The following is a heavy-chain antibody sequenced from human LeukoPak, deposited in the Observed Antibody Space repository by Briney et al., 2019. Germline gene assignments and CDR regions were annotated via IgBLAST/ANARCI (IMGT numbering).Heavy chain of an antibody. V-gene: IGHV4-4*02. CDR1: GGSISSSNW. CDR3: ARGGSYGYVGFDY. CDR2: IYHSGST. D-gene: IGHD5-18*01. J-gene: IGHJ4*02. Sequence: PSETLSLTCAVSGGSISSSNWWSWVRQPPGKGLEWIGEIYHSGSTNYNPSLKSRVTISVDTSKNQFSLKLSSVTAADTAVYYCARGGSYGYVGFDYWGQGTLVTVSS.